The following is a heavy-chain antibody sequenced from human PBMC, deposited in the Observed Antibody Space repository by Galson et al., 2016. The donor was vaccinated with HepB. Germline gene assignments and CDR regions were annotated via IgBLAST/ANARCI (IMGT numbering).Heavy chain of an antibody. J-gene: IGHJ4*02. CDR2: ISDGGSSK. Sequence: SLRLSCAASGFTFSASAMHWVRQAPGKGLDWVAVISDGGSSKYYADSVKGRFTISRDNAKDTLYLQLNSLRPEDTAVYYCAKEGDYYESSGYYFDRDWGQGTLVTVSS. D-gene: IGHD3-22*01. CDR3: AKEGDYYESSGYYFDRD. V-gene: IGHV3-30*04. CDR1: GFTFSASA.